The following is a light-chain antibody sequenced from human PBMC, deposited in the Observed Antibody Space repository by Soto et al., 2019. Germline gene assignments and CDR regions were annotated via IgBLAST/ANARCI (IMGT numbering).Light chain of an antibody. CDR3: SSYTSSSTVI. CDR1: SSDIGGYNY. J-gene: IGLJ2*01. CDR2: DVS. V-gene: IGLV2-14*01. Sequence: QSALTQPASVSESPGQSITISCTGTSSDIGGYNYVSWYQQHPGKAPKLMIYDVSNRPSGISNRFSGSRSGNTASLTISGLQAEDAADYYCSSYTSSSTVIFGGGTKLTVL.